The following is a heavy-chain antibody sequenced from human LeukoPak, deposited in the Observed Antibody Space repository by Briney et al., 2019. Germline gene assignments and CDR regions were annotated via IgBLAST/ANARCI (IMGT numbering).Heavy chain of an antibody. Sequence: GGSLRLSCAASGFTFSSYWMTWVRQAPGKGLEWVATIKRDGSEKFYLDSVKGRFTISRDNAKNSLHLQMNSLRAEDTAVYYCARDSYSSSWNWGQGTLVAVSS. CDR2: IKRDGSEK. D-gene: IGHD6-13*01. V-gene: IGHV3-7*01. J-gene: IGHJ4*02. CDR1: GFTFSSYW. CDR3: ARDSYSSSWN.